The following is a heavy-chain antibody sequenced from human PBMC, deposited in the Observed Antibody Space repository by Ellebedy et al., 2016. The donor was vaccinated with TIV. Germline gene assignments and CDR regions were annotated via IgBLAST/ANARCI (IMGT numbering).Heavy chain of an antibody. V-gene: IGHV3-7*01. Sequence: GGSLRLSCAASGFTFRSYWMSWVRQAPGKGLEWVGNINQDGSEKYYVDSVKGRFSISRDNAKNSVYLQMNSLRAEDTALYFCARDGSFGDYLSPRHGFNMWGQGTMVTVSS. CDR1: GFTFRSYW. CDR3: ARDGSFGDYLSPRHGFNM. J-gene: IGHJ3*02. CDR2: INQDGSEK. D-gene: IGHD4-17*01.